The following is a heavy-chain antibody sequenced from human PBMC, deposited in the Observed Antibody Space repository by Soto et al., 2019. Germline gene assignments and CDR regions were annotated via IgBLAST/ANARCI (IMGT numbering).Heavy chain of an antibody. V-gene: IGHV1-18*04. CDR1: GYSVTSYG. CDR3: ARAPKGKGTVVTPSAFDT. CDR2: ISVYNGNT. D-gene: IGHD2-21*02. Sequence: ASVKVSCKASGYSVTSYGISWVRQAPGQGLEWMGWISVYNGNTNYAQKLQGRVTMTTDTSTSTAYMELRSLRSDDTAVYYCARAPKGKGTVVTPSAFDTWGQRTMVTVXS. J-gene: IGHJ3*02.